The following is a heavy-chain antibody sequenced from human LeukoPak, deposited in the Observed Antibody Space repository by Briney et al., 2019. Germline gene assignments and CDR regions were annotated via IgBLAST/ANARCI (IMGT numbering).Heavy chain of an antibody. J-gene: IGHJ4*02. CDR2: IYYSGST. Sequence: SETLSLTCTVSGGSISSYYWSWIRQPPGKGLEWIGYIYYSGSTNYNPSLKSRVTISADTSKNQFSLKLSSVTAADTAVYYCARHDYGDFTALDYWGQGTLVTVSS. D-gene: IGHD4-17*01. V-gene: IGHV4-59*08. CDR3: ARHDYGDFTALDY. CDR1: GGSISSYY.